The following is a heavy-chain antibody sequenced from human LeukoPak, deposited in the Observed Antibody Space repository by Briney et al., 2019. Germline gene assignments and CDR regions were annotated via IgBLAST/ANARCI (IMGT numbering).Heavy chain of an antibody. CDR1: GGSISSYY. CDR3: ARSDRSGHYISGFDH. CDR2: IYYSGST. Sequence: KPSETLSLTCTVTGGSISSYYWSWIRQPPGKGLEWIGYIYYSGSTNYNPSLKSRVTISVDTSKNQFSLSLSPVTAADTAVYYCARSDRSGHYISGFDHWGQGTLVTVSS. D-gene: IGHD3-22*01. J-gene: IGHJ4*02. V-gene: IGHV4-59*08.